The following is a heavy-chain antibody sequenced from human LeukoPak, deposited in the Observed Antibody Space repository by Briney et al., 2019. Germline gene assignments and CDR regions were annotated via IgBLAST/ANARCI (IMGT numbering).Heavy chain of an antibody. V-gene: IGHV3-21*01. CDR3: ARDAMVRGVLIDY. CDR2: ISSSSSYI. J-gene: IGHJ4*02. CDR1: GFTFGTYS. Sequence: PGASLRLSCAASGFTFGTYSMNWVRQAPGKGLEWVSSISSSSSYIYYADSVKGRFTISRDNAKNSLSLQMSSLRAEDTAVYYCARDAMVRGVLIDYWGQGTLVTVSS. D-gene: IGHD3-10*01.